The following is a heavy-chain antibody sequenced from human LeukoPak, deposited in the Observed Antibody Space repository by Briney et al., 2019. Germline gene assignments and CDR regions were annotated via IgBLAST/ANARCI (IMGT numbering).Heavy chain of an antibody. D-gene: IGHD4-17*01. Sequence: GGSLRLSCAASGFTFSSYGMHWVRQAPGKGLEWVAVISYDGSNKYYVDSVKGRFTISRDNSKNTLYLQMNSLRAEDTAVYYCARGGRTTWHGMDVWGQGTTVTVSS. V-gene: IGHV3-30*03. CDR3: ARGGRTTWHGMDV. CDR1: GFTFSSYG. J-gene: IGHJ6*02. CDR2: ISYDGSNK.